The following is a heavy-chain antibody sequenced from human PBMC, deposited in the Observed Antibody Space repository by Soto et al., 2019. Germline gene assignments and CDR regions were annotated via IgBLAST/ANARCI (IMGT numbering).Heavy chain of an antibody. CDR3: ARDGCSGGSCYFLY. V-gene: IGHV4-31*03. CDR2: IYYSGST. D-gene: IGHD2-15*01. J-gene: IGHJ4*02. CDR1: GGSISSGGYY. Sequence: PSETLSLTCTVSGGSISSGGYYWSWIRQHPGKGLEWIGYIYYSGSTYYNPSLKSRVTISVDTSKNQFSLELSSVTAADTAVYYCARDGCSGGSCYFLYWGQGTLVTVSS.